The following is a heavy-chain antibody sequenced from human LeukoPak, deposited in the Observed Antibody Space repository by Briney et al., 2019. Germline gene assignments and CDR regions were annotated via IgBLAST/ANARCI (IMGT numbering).Heavy chain of an antibody. Sequence: GGSLRLSCAASGFTFSSYWMSWVRQAPGKGLEWVAKIKQDGSEKYYVDSVKGRFTIPRDNAKNSLYLQMNSLRAEDTAVYYCARYYCTSPTCYLFDYWGQGTLVTVSS. V-gene: IGHV3-7*03. D-gene: IGHD2-2*01. CDR1: GFTFSSYW. J-gene: IGHJ4*02. CDR2: IKQDGSEK. CDR3: ARYYCTSPTCYLFDY.